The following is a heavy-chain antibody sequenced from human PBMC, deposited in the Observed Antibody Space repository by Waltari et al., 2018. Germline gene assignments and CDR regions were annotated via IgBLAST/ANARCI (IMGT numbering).Heavy chain of an antibody. V-gene: IGHV1-18*01. D-gene: IGHD3-22*01. CDR3: ASTYYDSSGYPVYWFDP. J-gene: IGHJ5*02. CDR1: GYTFTSYG. CDR2: ISAYNSNT. Sequence: QVQLVQSGAEVKKPGASVKVSCKASGYTFTSYGISWVRPAPVQGLEWMGWISAYNSNTNYAQKLQGRVTMTTDTSTSTAYMELRSLRSDDTAVYYCASTYYDSSGYPVYWFDPWGQGTLVTVSS.